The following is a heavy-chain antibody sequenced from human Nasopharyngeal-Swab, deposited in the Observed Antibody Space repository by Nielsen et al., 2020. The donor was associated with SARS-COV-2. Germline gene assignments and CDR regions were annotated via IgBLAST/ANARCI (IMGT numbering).Heavy chain of an antibody. Sequence: GESLKISCAASGFTFSGSAMHWVRQASGKGLEWIARIKRKTDGTTDYAAPVKDRFIISRDNSENTLYLQMNSLKTEDTAVYYCTTGGDRMIAEWLSWGQGTLVTVSS. CDR1: GFTFSGSA. CDR2: IKRKTDGTT. J-gene: IGHJ5*02. CDR3: TTGGDRMIAEWLS. D-gene: IGHD6-19*01. V-gene: IGHV3-15*01.